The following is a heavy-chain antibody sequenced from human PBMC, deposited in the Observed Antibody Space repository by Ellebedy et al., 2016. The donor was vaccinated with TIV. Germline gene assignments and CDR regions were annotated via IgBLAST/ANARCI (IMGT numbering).Heavy chain of an antibody. D-gene: IGHD2-8*02. CDR3: ARAPTGIYYYYGMDV. CDR2: IRTDGSTT. J-gene: IGHJ6*02. CDR1: GFTFSDYW. V-gene: IGHV3-74*01. Sequence: GESLKISCAGSGFTFSDYWMHWVRQAPGKGLVWVSRIRTDGSTTDYAYSVKGRFTISRDNAKNTLYLQMTSLRAEDTAVYYCARAPTGIYYYYGMDVWGQGATVTVSS.